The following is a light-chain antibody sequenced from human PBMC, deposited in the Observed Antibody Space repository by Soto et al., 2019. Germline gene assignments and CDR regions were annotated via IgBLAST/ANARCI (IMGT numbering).Light chain of an antibody. Sequence: QSALTQPASVSGSPGQSITISCTGTSSDVGSYNLVSWYQQHPGKAPKLMIYEGSKRPSGVSNRFSGSKSGNTASLTISGLQAEDEADYYCCSYTSTSTPWVFGGGTKVTVL. CDR3: CSYTSTSTPWV. J-gene: IGLJ3*02. CDR1: SSDVGSYNL. CDR2: EGS. V-gene: IGLV2-14*02.